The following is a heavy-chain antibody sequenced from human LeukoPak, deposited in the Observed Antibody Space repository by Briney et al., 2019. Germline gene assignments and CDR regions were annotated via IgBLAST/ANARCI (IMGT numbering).Heavy chain of an antibody. D-gene: IGHD3-10*01. V-gene: IGHV4-59*02. J-gene: IGHJ4*02. CDR2: ISYRGST. CDR1: GGSVSDDY. Sequence: SETLSLTCTVSGGSVSDDYWSWIRQPPGKGLEWIGFISYRGSTNYNPSLKSRLTISVDTSKNRVSLNLNSVTAADTAVYYCAGSALSSRLFDRWGQGTLVTVSS. CDR3: AGSALSSRLFDR.